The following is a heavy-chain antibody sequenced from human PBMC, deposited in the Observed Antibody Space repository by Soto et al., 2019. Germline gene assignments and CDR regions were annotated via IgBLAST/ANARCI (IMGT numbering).Heavy chain of an antibody. CDR1: GGSISSSSYY. CDR2: IYYSGST. J-gene: IGHJ6*02. V-gene: IGHV4-39*01. CDR3: ASSSSSWYFHYYYYGTDV. Sequence: SETLSLTCTVSGGSISSSSYYWGWIRQPPXKGLEWIGSIYYSGSTYYNPSLKSRVTISVDTSKNQFSLKLSSVTAADTAVYYCASSSSSWYFHYYYYGTDVWGQGTTVTVSS. D-gene: IGHD6-13*01.